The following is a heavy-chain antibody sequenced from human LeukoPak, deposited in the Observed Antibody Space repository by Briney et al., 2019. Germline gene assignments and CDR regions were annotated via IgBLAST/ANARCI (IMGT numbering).Heavy chain of an antibody. J-gene: IGHJ4*02. CDR3: ARVYNYVFDY. CDR2: IYSGGDT. CDR1: GFTVSSSH. D-gene: IGHD3-10*02. Sequence: PGGSLRLSCAASGFTVSSSHMTWVRQAEGKGLEWVSFIYSGGDTSYADSVKGRFTISRDNSKNTLYLQMNSLRAEDTAVYYCARVYNYVFDYWGQGTLVTVSS. V-gene: IGHV3-53*01.